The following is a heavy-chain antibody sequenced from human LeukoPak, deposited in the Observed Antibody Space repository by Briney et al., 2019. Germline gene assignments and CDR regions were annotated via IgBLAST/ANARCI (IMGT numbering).Heavy chain of an antibody. CDR1: GGSFSGYY. J-gene: IGHJ6*02. Sequence: PSETLSLTCAVYGGSFSGYYWSWIRQPPGKGLEWIGEINHSGSTNYNPSLKSRVTISVDTSKNQFPLKLSFVTAADTAVYYCARGLRFLVVWGQGTTVTVSS. D-gene: IGHD3-3*01. CDR3: ARGLRFLVV. V-gene: IGHV4-34*01. CDR2: INHSGST.